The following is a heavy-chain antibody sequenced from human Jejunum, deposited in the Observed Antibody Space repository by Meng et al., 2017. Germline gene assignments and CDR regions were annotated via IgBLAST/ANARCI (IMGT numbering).Heavy chain of an antibody. D-gene: IGHD1-26*01. CDR3: ARPRWDDAFDI. CDR2: IKQDGSEK. J-gene: IGHJ3*02. V-gene: IGHV3-7*01. CDR1: GFTFSTYW. Sequence: GESLKISCAASGFTFSTYWMSWVRQAPGKGLEWVANIKQDGSEKKYADSVKGRFTISRDNAKNTLYLQMSSLRAEDTAVYQCARPRWDDAFDIWGQGTMVTVSS.